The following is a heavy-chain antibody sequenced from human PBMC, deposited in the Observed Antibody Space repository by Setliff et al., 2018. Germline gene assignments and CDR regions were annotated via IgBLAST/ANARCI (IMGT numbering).Heavy chain of an antibody. J-gene: IGHJ3*02. CDR1: GYTFTSYA. CDR2: INTNTGNP. V-gene: IGHV7-4-1*02. CDR3: SYGIAAAGGAFDI. Sequence: ASVKVSCKASGYTFTSYAMNWVRQAPGQGLEWMGWINTNTGNPTYAQGFTGRFVFSLDTSVSTAYLQISSLKAEDAAVYYCSYGIAAAGGAFDIWGQGTMVTVSS. D-gene: IGHD6-13*01.